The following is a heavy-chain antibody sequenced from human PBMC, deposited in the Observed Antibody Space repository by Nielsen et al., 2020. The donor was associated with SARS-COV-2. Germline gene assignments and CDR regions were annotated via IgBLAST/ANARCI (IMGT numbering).Heavy chain of an antibody. D-gene: IGHD3-22*01. CDR1: GYSFTSYW. V-gene: IGHV5-10-1*01. CDR2: IDPSDSYT. Sequence: GGSLRLSCKGSGYSFTSYWISWVRQMPGKGLEWMGRIDPSDSYTNYSPSFQGHVTISADKSISTAYLQWSSLKASDTAMYYCARHVSGGSGYYWRLIGYGMDVWGQGTTVTVSS. J-gene: IGHJ6*02. CDR3: ARHVSGGSGYYWRLIGYGMDV.